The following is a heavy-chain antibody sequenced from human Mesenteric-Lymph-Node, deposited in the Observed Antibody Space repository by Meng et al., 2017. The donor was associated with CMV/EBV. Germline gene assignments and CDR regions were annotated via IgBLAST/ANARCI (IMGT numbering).Heavy chain of an antibody. Sequence: ASVKVSCKASGYTFTGYYMHWVRQAPGQGLEWMGWINPNSGGTNYAQKLQGRVTMTRDTSISTAYMELSRLRSDDTAVYYCASLYSGSYFSWFDPWGQGTLVTVSS. J-gene: IGHJ5*02. D-gene: IGHD1-26*01. CDR1: GYTFTGYY. CDR3: ASLYSGSYFSWFDP. CDR2: INPNSGGT. V-gene: IGHV1-2*02.